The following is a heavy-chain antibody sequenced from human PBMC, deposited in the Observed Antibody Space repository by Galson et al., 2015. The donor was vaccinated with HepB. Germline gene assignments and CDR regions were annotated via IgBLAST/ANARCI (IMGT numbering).Heavy chain of an antibody. CDR3: TTDRRRYFDY. CDR2: SKSKSEGGTI. Sequence: SLRLSCATSGFMFKNARLSWVRQAPGKGLEWIGRSKSKSEGGTIDYAAPVKGRFSISRDDSENTLYLHMNGLKIEDTAIYYCTTDRRRYFDYWGQGTLVTVSS. J-gene: IGHJ4*02. V-gene: IGHV3-15*01. CDR1: GFMFKNAR.